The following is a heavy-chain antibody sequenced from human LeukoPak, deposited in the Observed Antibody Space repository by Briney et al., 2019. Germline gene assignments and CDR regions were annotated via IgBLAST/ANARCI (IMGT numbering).Heavy chain of an antibody. J-gene: IGHJ4*02. V-gene: IGHV4-34*01. D-gene: IGHD3-10*01. Sequence: PSETLSLTCAVCGESMIGHYWTWIRQPPAKRLEWIGEIHHSGGTNSNPSLKNRVTMSIDMSKNQFSLKLNSVTAADTAVYYCARATASGSGRAYDHWAQGNLVPVSS. CDR3: ARATASGSGRAYDH. CDR1: GESMIGHY. CDR2: IHHSGGT.